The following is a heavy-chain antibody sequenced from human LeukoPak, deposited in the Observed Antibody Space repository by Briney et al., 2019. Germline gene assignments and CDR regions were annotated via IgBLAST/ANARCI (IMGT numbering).Heavy chain of an antibody. CDR2: IYYSGST. V-gene: IGHV4-39*07. CDR3: ARVVVPASMDV. Sequence: SETLSLTCTVSGGSISSSSYYWGWIRQPPGKGLEWIGSIYYSGSTYYNPSLKSRVTISVDTSKNQFSLKLSSVTAADTAVYYCARVVVPASMDVWGKGTTVTVPS. D-gene: IGHD2-2*01. J-gene: IGHJ6*03. CDR1: GGSISSSSYY.